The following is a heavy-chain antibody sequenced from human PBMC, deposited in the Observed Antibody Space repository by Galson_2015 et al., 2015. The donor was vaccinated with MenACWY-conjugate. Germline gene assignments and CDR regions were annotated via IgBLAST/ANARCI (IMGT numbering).Heavy chain of an antibody. V-gene: IGHV4-31*03. J-gene: IGHJ4*02. CDR1: GGSIRSGGYY. CDR2: IYYSGST. Sequence: TLSLTCTVSGGSIRSGGYYWSWIRQHPGKGLEWIGFIYYSGSTYHNPSLKSRLTMSVDTSRNQFSMDLRSVTAADTAVYYCARESGSGSYYEASFDYWGQGTLVTVSS. CDR3: ARESGSGSYYEASFDY. D-gene: IGHD3-10*01.